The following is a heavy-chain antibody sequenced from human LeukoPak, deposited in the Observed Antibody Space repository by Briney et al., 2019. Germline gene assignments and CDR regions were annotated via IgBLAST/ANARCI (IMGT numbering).Heavy chain of an antibody. J-gene: IGHJ4*02. CDR1: GLTFTTSA. CDR2: ISGSGVRT. Sequence: GSLRLSCAASGLTFTTSAMSWVRQAPGKGPEWVAGISGSGVRTFYADSVKGRFTVSRDNSESTMYLQMDSLRAEDTALYYCAKMRWALYYAHFDYFDYWGQEPLVPVS. D-gene: IGHD3-10*01. CDR3: AKMRWALYYAHFDYFDY. V-gene: IGHV3-23*01.